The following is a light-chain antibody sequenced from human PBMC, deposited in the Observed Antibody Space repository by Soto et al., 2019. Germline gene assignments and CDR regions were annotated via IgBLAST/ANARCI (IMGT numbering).Light chain of an antibody. CDR2: DVT. CDR1: SSDVGGYNF. V-gene: IGLV2-14*01. CDR3: CSYTSSTSYV. J-gene: IGLJ1*01. Sequence: QSVLTQPASVSGSPGQSITISCTGTSSDVGGYNFVTWYQQYPGKAPKLVIHDVTRRPSGVSNRFSGSKSGTTASLTISGLQAEDEADYYCCSYTSSTSYVFGNGTKVT.